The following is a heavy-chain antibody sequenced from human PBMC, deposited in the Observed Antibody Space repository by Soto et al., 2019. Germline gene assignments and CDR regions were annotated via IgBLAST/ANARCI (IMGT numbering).Heavy chain of an antibody. Sequence: GWSLRLSCASSVFTFISYAMSWVRQAPGKGLEWVSAISGSGGSTYYADSVKGRFTISRDNSKHTLYLLMSRLRAEDSALYFCARGSEESYPGSRIFDLWGRGTLVTVSS. D-gene: IGHD3-10*01. CDR1: VFTFISYA. CDR2: ISGSGGST. J-gene: IGHJ4*02. V-gene: IGHV3-23*01. CDR3: ARGSEESYPGSRIFDL.